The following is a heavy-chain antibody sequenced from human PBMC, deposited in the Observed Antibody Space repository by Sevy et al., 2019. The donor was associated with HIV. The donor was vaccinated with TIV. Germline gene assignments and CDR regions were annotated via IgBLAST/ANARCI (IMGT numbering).Heavy chain of an antibody. J-gene: IGHJ4*02. CDR2: IKKDGSNK. CDR3: VKEGGGEGGDH. D-gene: IGHD2-21*01. Sequence: GGSLRLSCAASGFSYSSYGMHWVRQAPGKGLEWVAYIKKDGSNKDYADSVKGRFTISRDNSKNTLDLQMNSLRVEDTAVYYCVKEGGGEGGDHWGQGTLVTVSS. CDR1: GFSYSSYG. V-gene: IGHV3-30*02.